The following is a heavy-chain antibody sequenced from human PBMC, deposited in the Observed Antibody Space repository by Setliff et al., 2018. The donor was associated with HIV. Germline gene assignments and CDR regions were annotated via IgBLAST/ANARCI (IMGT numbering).Heavy chain of an antibody. CDR3: ARVFGVRQAFDN. D-gene: IGHD3-10*02. J-gene: IGHJ4*02. CDR2: INPNRGGT. CDR1: GYPFTSYG. V-gene: IGHV1-2*02. Sequence: ASVKVSCKASGYPFTSYGLCWVRQAPGQGLEWMGWINPNRGGTNYAQKFQGRVTMTRDTSITTAYMGLSRLSSDDTAVYYCARVFGVRQAFDNWGQGTLVTVSS.